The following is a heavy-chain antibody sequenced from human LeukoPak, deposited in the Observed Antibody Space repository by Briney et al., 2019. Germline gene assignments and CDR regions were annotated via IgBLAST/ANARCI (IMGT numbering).Heavy chain of an antibody. V-gene: IGHV3-74*01. CDR1: GFTFSSYW. CDR2: INSDGSST. D-gene: IGHD6-13*01. Sequence: QAGGSLRLSCAASGFTFSSYWMHWVRQAPGKGLVWVSRINSDGSSTSYADSVKGRFTISRDNAKNSLYLQMNSLRAEDTAVYYCARETIAAAGTYYMDVWGKGTTVTVSS. CDR3: ARETIAAAGTYYMDV. J-gene: IGHJ6*03.